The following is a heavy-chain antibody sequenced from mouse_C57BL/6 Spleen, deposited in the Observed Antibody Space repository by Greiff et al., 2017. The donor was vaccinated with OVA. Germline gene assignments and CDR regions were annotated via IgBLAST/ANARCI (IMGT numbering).Heavy chain of an antibody. CDR3: ARRGILDYDGDY. Sequence: QVQLQQSGPELVKPGASVKISCKASGYAFSSSWMNWVKQRPGKGLEWIGRIYPGDGDTNYNGKFKGKATLTADKSSSTAYMQLSSLTSEDSAVYFCARRGILDYDGDYWGQGTLVTVSA. D-gene: IGHD2-4*01. CDR2: IYPGDGDT. CDR1: GYAFSSSW. J-gene: IGHJ3*01. V-gene: IGHV1-82*01.